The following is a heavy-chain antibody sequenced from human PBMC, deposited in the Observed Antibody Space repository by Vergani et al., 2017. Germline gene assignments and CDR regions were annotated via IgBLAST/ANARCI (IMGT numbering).Heavy chain of an antibody. CDR2: IYYSGST. Sequence: QVQLQESGPGLVKPSETLSLTCTVSGGSISSYYWSWIRQPPGKGLEWIGYIYYSGSTNYNPSLKSRVTISVDTSKNQFSLKLSSVTSADTAVYYCTTAGDSGLHGNYYYYGMDVWGQGTTVTVSS. V-gene: IGHV4-59*01. D-gene: IGHD4-11*01. CDR3: TTAGDSGLHGNYYYYGMDV. J-gene: IGHJ6*02. CDR1: GGSISSYY.